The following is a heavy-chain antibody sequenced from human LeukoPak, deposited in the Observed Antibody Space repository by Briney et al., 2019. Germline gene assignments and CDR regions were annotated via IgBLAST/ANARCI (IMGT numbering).Heavy chain of an antibody. V-gene: IGHV5-10-1*01. Sequence: GESLKIPCKGSGYSFTSYWISWVRQMPGKGLEWMGRIDPSDSYTNYSPSFQGHVTISADKSISTAYLQWSSLKASDTAMYYCARSLGYCSGGSCYAQGPFDYWGQGTLVTVSS. CDR3: ARSLGYCSGGSCYAQGPFDY. D-gene: IGHD2-15*01. CDR1: GYSFTSYW. J-gene: IGHJ4*02. CDR2: IDPSDSYT.